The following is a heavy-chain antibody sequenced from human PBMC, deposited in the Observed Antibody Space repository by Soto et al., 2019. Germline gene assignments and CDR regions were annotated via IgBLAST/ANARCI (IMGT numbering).Heavy chain of an antibody. CDR3: ARERPITIFGVVIGWGPFDY. J-gene: IGHJ4*02. CDR1: GGTFSSYA. Sequence: RASVKVSCKASGGTFSSYAISWVRQAPGQGLEWMGGIIPIFGTANYAQKFQGRVTITADESTSTAYMELSSLRSEDTAVYYCARERPITIFGVVIGWGPFDYWGQGTLVTVSS. CDR2: IIPIFGTA. V-gene: IGHV1-69*13. D-gene: IGHD3-3*01.